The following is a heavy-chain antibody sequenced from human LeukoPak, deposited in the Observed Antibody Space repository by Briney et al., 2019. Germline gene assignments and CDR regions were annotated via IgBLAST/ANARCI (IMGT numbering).Heavy chain of an antibody. CDR2: ISYDGSNK. D-gene: IGHD3-22*01. CDR3: ARSYYYETGPSGYFDY. V-gene: IGHV3-30-3*01. J-gene: IGHJ4*02. Sequence: PGGSLRLSCAASGFTFSSYAMHWVRQAPGKGLEWVAVISYDGSNKYCADSVKGRFTISRDNSKNTLYLQMNSLRAEDTAVYYCARSYYYETGPSGYFDYWGQGTLVTVSS. CDR1: GFTFSSYA.